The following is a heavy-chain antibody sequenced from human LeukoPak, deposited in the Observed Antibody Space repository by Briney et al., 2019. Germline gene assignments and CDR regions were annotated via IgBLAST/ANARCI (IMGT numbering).Heavy chain of an antibody. D-gene: IGHD5-24*01. CDR3: AKRRRDGYNYLDY. V-gene: IGHV3-23*01. CDR1: GFTFSRFA. CDR2: ISGSGNNP. J-gene: IGHJ4*02. Sequence: PGGSLRLSCAASGFTFSRFAMSWVRQAPGKGLEWVSTISGSGNNPYYADSVKGRFTISRDNSKTTVFLQMSSLRAEDTAVYYCAKRRRDGYNYLDYWGQGTLVTVSS.